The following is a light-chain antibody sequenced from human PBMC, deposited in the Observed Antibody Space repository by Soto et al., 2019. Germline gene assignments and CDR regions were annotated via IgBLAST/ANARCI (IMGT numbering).Light chain of an antibody. CDR3: QQYNSYST. V-gene: IGKV1-5*03. J-gene: IGKJ1*01. Sequence: DIQMTQSPSTLPASVGDRVTITCRASQSISSWLAWYQQKPGKAPKLLIYKASSLESGVPSRFSGSGSGTEFTLTISSLQPDDFATYYCQQYNSYSTFGQGTKVDNK. CDR1: QSISSW. CDR2: KAS.